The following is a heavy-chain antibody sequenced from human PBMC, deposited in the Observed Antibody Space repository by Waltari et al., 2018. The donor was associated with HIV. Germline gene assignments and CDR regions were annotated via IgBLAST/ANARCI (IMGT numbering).Heavy chain of an antibody. J-gene: IGHJ6*02. D-gene: IGHD3-3*01. CDR2: MSPYNDNT. Sequence: QVHLVHPGAEMKKPGASVKVACKASGYIFISSGISWVRQAPGQGLEWMGWMSPYNDNTNLGQKFQGRVTLATVPSTSTAYMELRNLRSDDTAVYYCARDRVSEADDFCSGYGMHVWGQGTTVNVSS. CDR1: GYIFISSG. CDR3: ARDRVSEADDFCSGYGMHV. V-gene: IGHV1-18*01.